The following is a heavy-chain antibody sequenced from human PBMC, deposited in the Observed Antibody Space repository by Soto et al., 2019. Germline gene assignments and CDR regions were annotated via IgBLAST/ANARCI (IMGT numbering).Heavy chain of an antibody. D-gene: IGHD6-13*01. CDR1: GYTFTGYY. CDR3: ARGTMYSSSEVGHYYGMDV. CDR2: INPNSGGT. Sequence: QVQLVQSGAEVKKPGASVKVSCKASGYTFTGYYMHWVRQAPGQGLEWMGWINPNSGGTNYAQKFQGWVTMTRDTSISTAYMELSRLRSDDTAMYYCARGTMYSSSEVGHYYGMDVWGQGTTVTVSS. V-gene: IGHV1-2*04. J-gene: IGHJ6*02.